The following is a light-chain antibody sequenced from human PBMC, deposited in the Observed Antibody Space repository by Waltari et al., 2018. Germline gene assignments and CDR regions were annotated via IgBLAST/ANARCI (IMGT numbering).Light chain of an antibody. J-gene: IGLJ2*01. Sequence: QSALTQPPSASGSPGQSVTISCTGTGRDVGGYTSVPWYQQHPGKAPRLIIYGVTLRPSGVPDRFSASKSGNTASLTVSGLQAEDEADYYCSSYAGGNILVVFGGGTRLTVL. CDR1: GRDVGGYTS. CDR3: SSYAGGNILVV. V-gene: IGLV2-8*01. CDR2: GVT.